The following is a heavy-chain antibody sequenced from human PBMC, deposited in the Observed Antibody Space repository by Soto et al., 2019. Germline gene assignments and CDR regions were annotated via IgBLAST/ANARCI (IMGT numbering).Heavy chain of an antibody. J-gene: IGHJ1*01. CDR1: GFPFSSYG. Sequence: QVQLVESGGCVVQPGRSLRLSCAASGFPFSSYGMHWVRQVPGKGLEWVAVIWYDGSHEDYADSVKGRFTISRDNTKNTLYLQMNSLRADDTAVYYCASSINWGQGTLVTVSS. CDR2: IWYDGSHE. D-gene: IGHD6-6*01. CDR3: ASSIN. V-gene: IGHV3-33*03.